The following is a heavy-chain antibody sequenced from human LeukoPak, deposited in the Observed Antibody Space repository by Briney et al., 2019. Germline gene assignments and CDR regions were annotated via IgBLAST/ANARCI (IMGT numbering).Heavy chain of an antibody. CDR3: ARVPGRYCSSTSCYLARD. CDR2: IYHSGST. CDR1: GGSISSYY. V-gene: IGHV4-38-2*02. Sequence: SETLSLTCTVSGGSISSYYWGWIRQPPGKGLEWIGSIYHSGSTYYNPSLKSRVTISVDTSKNQFSLKLSSVTAADTAVYYCARVPGRYCSSTSCYLARDWGQGTLVTVSS. D-gene: IGHD2-2*01. J-gene: IGHJ4*02.